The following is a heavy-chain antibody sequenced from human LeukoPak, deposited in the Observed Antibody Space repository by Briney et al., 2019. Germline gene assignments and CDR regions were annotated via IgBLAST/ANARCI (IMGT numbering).Heavy chain of an antibody. CDR3: ARDTPQHLKRYDY. D-gene: IGHD6-13*01. CDR1: GYNFDKFG. CDR2: INTHNGNT. J-gene: IGHJ4*02. V-gene: IGHV1-18*01. Sequence: ASVPVSCKASGYNFDKFGIAWVRQAPGQGLEWMGWINTHNGNTKYAQQYQGRVTMTTDTSTSTVYMELRSLRSDDTAVYFCARDTPQHLKRYDYWGQGTQVTVSS.